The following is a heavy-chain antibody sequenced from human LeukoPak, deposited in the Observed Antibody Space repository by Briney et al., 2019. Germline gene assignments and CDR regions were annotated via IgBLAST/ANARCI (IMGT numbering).Heavy chain of an antibody. D-gene: IGHD5-18*01. Sequence: PSETLSLTCTVSGXSISSYYWSWIRQPPGKGLEWIGYIYYSGSTNYNPSLKSRVTISVDTSKNQFSLKLSSVTAADTAVYYCAGVGGGYNYGVDYWGQGTLVTVSS. V-gene: IGHV4-59*01. J-gene: IGHJ4*02. CDR1: GXSISSYY. CDR2: IYYSGST. CDR3: AGVGGGYNYGVDY.